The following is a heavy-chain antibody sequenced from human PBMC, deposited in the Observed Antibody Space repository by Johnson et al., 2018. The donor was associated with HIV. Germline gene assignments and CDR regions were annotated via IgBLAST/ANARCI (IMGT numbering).Heavy chain of an antibody. J-gene: IGHJ3*02. CDR1: GFIFSDYY. CDR3: ARDHGWSRGWLFDAFDI. Sequence: QVQLVESGGGLVKPGGSLRLSCAASGFIFSDYYMSWIRQAPGKGLEWVSYISSSGSTIYYADSVKGRFAISRDNAKNSLYLQMNSLRPEDTAVYYCARDHGWSRGWLFDAFDIWGQGTMVTVSS. CDR2: ISSSGSTI. D-gene: IGHD6-19*01. V-gene: IGHV3-11*04.